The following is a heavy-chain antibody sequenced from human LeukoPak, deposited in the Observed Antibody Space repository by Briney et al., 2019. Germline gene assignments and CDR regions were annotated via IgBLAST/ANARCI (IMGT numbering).Heavy chain of an antibody. Sequence: SETLSLTCTVSGGSISSSYWSWIRQPPGKGLGWIGYIYYSGSSSYNPSLKSRVTISVDTSKNQFSLKLSSVTAADTAVYYCAREGYGSGPPPNACDIWGQGTMVTASS. V-gene: IGHV4-59*12. CDR3: AREGYGSGPPPNACDI. J-gene: IGHJ3*02. D-gene: IGHD3-10*01. CDR2: IYYSGSS. CDR1: GGSISSSY.